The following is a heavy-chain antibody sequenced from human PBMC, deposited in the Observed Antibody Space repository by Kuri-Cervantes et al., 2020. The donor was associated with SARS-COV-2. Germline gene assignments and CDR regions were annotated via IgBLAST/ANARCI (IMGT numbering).Heavy chain of an antibody. CDR3: AKEASRGYSYGWVYYYYGMDV. CDR2: ISGSGGST. Sequence: GESLKISCAASGFTFSSYAMGWVRQAPGKGLEWVSAISGSGGSTYYADSVKSRFTISRDNSKNTLYLQMNSLRAEDTAVYYCAKEASRGYSYGWVYYYYGMDVWGQGTTVTVS. J-gene: IGHJ6*02. D-gene: IGHD5-18*01. V-gene: IGHV3-23*01. CDR1: GFTFSSYA.